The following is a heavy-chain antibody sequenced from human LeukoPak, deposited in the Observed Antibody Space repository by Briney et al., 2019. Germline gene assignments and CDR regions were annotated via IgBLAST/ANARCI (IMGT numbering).Heavy chain of an antibody. CDR3: AKVPTGTYAQFDP. Sequence: SETLSLTCTVPGGAISSSSYYWAWIRQPPGRGLEWIASLSHSGSTYYNASLKSRVTISVDTSKKQLSLKVNSVTAADTAVYYCAKVPTGTYAQFDPWGPGTLVTVSS. D-gene: IGHD3-10*01. J-gene: IGHJ5*02. CDR1: GGAISSSSYY. V-gene: IGHV4-39*07. CDR2: LSHSGST.